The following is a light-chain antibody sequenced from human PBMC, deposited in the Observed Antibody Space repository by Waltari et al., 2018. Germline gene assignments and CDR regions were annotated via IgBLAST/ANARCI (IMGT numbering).Light chain of an antibody. J-gene: IGKJ2*03. CDR3: LQYNSAPYS. CDR2: DAS. Sequence: DIQMPHSPSSLSASVGDRVTNPGRASQGISNYLNWYQQKPGKAPKRLIYDASSLQSGVPSRFSGSGSGTVFTLTISSLQPEDFATYYCLQYNSAPYSFGQGTKVEIK. CDR1: QGISNY. V-gene: IGKV1-17*01.